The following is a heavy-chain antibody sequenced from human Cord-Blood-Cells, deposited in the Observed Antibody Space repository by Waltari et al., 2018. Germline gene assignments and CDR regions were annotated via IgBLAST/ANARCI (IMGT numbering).Heavy chain of an antibody. CDR3: AFARGLRYYFDY. D-gene: IGHD5-12*01. CDR2: IKQDGSEK. CDR1: GFTFSSYW. J-gene: IGHJ4*02. Sequence: EVQLVESGGGLVQPGGSLRLSCAASGFTFSSYWISWVRQAPGKGLGWVANIKQDGSEKYYVDSVKGRFTISRDNAKNSLYLQMNSLRAEDTAVYYCAFARGLRYYFDYWGQGTLVTVSS. V-gene: IGHV3-7*01.